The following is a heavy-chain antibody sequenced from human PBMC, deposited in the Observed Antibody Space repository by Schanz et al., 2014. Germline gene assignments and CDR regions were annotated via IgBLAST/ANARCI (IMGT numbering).Heavy chain of an antibody. V-gene: IGHV3-23*01. CDR1: GFTFSIYG. D-gene: IGHD3-3*01. J-gene: IGHJ4*02. CDR2: MIGSGSSV. CDR3: ARDLLVSHYDFWSGNDY. Sequence: EVQLLESGGGLVQPGGSLRLSCAASGFTFSIYGMSWVRQAPGKGLEWVSRMIGSGSSVFYADSVKGRFTISRDTSKNTLYLLLNSLRAEDTAVYYCARDLLVSHYDFWSGNDYWGQGTLVTVSS.